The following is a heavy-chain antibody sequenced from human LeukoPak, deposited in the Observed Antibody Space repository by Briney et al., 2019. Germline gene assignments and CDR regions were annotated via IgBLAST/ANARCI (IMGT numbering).Heavy chain of an antibody. D-gene: IGHD5-18*01. CDR2: IYSGGTT. J-gene: IGHJ4*02. CDR1: GFTVSSNY. CDR3: ARELNVDTAMAFDY. Sequence: QAGGSLRLSCAASGFTVSSNYMSWVRQAPGKGLEWVSVIYSGGTTYYADSVKGRFTISRDNSKNTLYLQMHSLRAEDTAVYYCARELNVDTAMAFDYWGQGTLVTVSS. V-gene: IGHV3-66*01.